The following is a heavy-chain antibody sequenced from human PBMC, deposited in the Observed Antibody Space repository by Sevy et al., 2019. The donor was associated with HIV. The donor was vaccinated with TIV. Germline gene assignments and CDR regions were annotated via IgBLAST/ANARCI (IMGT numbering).Heavy chain of an antibody. CDR3: AKRERSYYDSSGNYDAFDV. D-gene: IGHD3-22*01. CDR1: GFDFSTYD. V-gene: IGHV3-33*03. J-gene: IGHJ3*01. Sequence: GGSLRLSCAASGFDFSTYDMHWVRQAPGKGLEWVAFISFDGSDKCYVDSVKGRFTISRDNSKNTLYVEMNTLRDEDTGVYYCAKRERSYYDSSGNYDAFDVWGQGTSVTVSS. CDR2: ISFDGSDK.